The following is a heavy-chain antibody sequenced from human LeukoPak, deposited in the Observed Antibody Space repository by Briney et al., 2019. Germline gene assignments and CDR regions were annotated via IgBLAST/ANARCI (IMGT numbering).Heavy chain of an antibody. CDR2: IIPIFGTA. CDR3: ARATYYDILTGYYPYYYYGMDV. Sequence: SVTVSCKASGGTFSSYAISWVRQAPGQGLEWMGGIIPIFGTANYAQKFHGRVTITADESTSTAYMELSSLRSEDTAVYYCARATYYDILTGYYPYYYYGMDVWGKGTTVTVSS. CDR1: GGTFSSYA. V-gene: IGHV1-69*13. J-gene: IGHJ6*04. D-gene: IGHD3-9*01.